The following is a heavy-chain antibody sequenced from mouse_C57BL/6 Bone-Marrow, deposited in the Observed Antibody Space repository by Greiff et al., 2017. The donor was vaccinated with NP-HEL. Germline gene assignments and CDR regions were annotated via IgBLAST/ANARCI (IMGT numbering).Heavy chain of an antibody. J-gene: IGHJ2*01. CDR2: IHPNSGST. V-gene: IGHV1-64*01. D-gene: IGHD1-1*01. CDR1: GYTFTSYW. CDR3: ARAPFYYYGDPYYFDY. Sequence: QVQLKQPGAELVKPGASVKLSCKASGYTFTSYWMHWVKQRPGQGLEWIGMIHPNSGSTNYNEKFKSKATLTVDKSSSTAYMQLSSLTSEDSAVYYCARAPFYYYGDPYYFDYWGQGTTLTVSS.